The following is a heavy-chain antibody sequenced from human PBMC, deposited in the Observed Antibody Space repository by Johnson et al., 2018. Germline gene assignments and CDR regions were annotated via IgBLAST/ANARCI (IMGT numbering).Heavy chain of an antibody. J-gene: IGHJ3*02. V-gene: IGHV3-48*02. CDR1: GFTFSSYS. CDR2: IGGRGTTI. Sequence: VQLQESGGGVVQSGRSLRLSCAASGFTFSSYSMNWVRQAPGKGLEWLSYIGGRGTTISYADSVRGRFTISRDNAKNSLSLQMNSRPDEGTAVYYCAGDSSHALDIWGQGTMVTVSS. CDR3: AGDSSHALDI. D-gene: IGHD3-10*01.